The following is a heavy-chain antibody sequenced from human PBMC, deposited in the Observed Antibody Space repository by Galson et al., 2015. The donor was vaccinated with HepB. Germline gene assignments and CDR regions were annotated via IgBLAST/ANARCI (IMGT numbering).Heavy chain of an antibody. J-gene: IGHJ4*02. Sequence: SLRLSCAASGFTFNTYNMNWVRQAPGKGLEWVSHISSSGTTIYYAASVKGRFTISRDNAQHSLYLQMNSLTDEDTAVYYCARDRGVGTVSQYSFDYWGQGTLVTVSS. D-gene: IGHD2-8*02. CDR3: ARDRGVGTVSQYSFDY. CDR1: GFTFNTYN. V-gene: IGHV3-48*02. CDR2: ISSSGTTI.